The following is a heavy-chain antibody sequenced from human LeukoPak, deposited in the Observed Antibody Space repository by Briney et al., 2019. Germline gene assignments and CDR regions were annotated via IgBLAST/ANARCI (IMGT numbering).Heavy chain of an antibody. CDR1: GFTFSSYE. CDR2: ISSSGSTI. Sequence: PGGSLRLSCAASGFTFSSYEMNWVRQAPGKGLEWVSYISSSGSTIYYADSVKGRFTISGDNAKNSLYLQMNSLRAEDTAVYYCARGFGILTGYDYWGQGTLVTVSS. V-gene: IGHV3-48*03. D-gene: IGHD3-9*01. CDR3: ARGFGILTGYDY. J-gene: IGHJ4*02.